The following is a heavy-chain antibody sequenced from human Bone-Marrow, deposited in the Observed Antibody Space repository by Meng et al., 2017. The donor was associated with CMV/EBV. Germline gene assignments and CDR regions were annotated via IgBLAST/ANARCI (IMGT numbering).Heavy chain of an antibody. V-gene: IGHV3-74*01. Sequence: GESLKISCAASGFTFSSYWMHWVRQAPGKGLVWVSRINSDGSSTSYADSVKGRFTISRDNAKNTLYLQMNSLRAEDTAVYYCARDSRAGGFDPWGQGTLVTVSS. J-gene: IGHJ5*02. CDR2: INSDGSST. D-gene: IGHD1-26*01. CDR1: GFTFSSYW. CDR3: ARDSRAGGFDP.